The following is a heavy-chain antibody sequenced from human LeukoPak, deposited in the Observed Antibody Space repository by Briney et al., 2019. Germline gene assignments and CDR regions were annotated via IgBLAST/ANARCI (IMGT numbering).Heavy chain of an antibody. Sequence: GGSLRLSCAVSGFTFSSYSMNWVRQAPGEGLEWVSSISSSSSYIYYADSVKGRFTISRDNAKNSLSLQMNSLRAEDTAVYYCARDKASSGWYYFDYWGQGTLVTVSS. J-gene: IGHJ4*02. CDR1: GFTFSSYS. V-gene: IGHV3-21*01. CDR2: ISSSSSYI. CDR3: ARDKASSGWYYFDY. D-gene: IGHD6-19*01.